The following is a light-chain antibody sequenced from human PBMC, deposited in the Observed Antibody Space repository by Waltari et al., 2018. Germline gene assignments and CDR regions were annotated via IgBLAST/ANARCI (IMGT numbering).Light chain of an antibody. Sequence: IVMTQSPLFLPVSPGEPADISCRSSQSLLHSNGHNYLDWYLQKPGQSPQLLFYLGSPRASGVPDRFSGSGSGTDFTLKISRVEAEDVGIYFCMQALESWTFGQGTKVEIK. V-gene: IGKV2-28*01. J-gene: IGKJ1*01. CDR1: QSLLHSNGHNY. CDR3: MQALESWT. CDR2: LGS.